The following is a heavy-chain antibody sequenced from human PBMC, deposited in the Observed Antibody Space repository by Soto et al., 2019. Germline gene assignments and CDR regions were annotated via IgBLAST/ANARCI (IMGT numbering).Heavy chain of an antibody. J-gene: IGHJ4*02. CDR1: GFTFSSYW. CDR3: ARGYDFWSGYYFDY. Sequence: EVQLVESGGGLVQPGGSLRLSCAASGFTFSSYWMSWVRQAPGKGLEWVANIKQDGSEKYYVDSVKGRFTISRDNAKNSLYLQMNSLSAEDTAVYYCARGYDFWSGYYFDYWGQGTLVTVSS. D-gene: IGHD3-3*01. CDR2: IKQDGSEK. V-gene: IGHV3-7*01.